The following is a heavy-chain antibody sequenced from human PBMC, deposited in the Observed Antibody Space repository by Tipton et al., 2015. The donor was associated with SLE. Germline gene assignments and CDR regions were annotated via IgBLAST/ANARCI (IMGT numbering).Heavy chain of an antibody. CDR3: AKATMGAVRIRIFGVSNHFDY. CDR1: GFTFSSYE. V-gene: IGHV3-48*03. Sequence: SLRLSCAASGFTFSSYEMNWVRQAPGKGLEWVSYISSSGSTIYYADSVKGRFTISRDNAKNSLYLQMDSLRREDTAFYYCAKATMGAVRIRIFGVSNHFDYWGQGTLVTVSS. CDR2: ISSSGSTI. J-gene: IGHJ4*02. D-gene: IGHD3-3*01.